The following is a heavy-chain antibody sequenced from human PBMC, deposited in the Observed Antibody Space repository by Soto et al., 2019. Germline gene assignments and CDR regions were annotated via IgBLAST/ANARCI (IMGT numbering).Heavy chain of an antibody. Sequence: VQLVESGGGVVQPGRSLRLSCAASGFTFSDYAMHWVRQAPGKGLEWVAVVSHDGRNTHYADSVKGRFTISRDSSKNTASLEMTSLRAEDTGVYYCAKGGRQWLVTSDFNYWGQGALVTVSS. CDR2: VSHDGRNT. J-gene: IGHJ4*02. CDR1: GFTFSDYA. V-gene: IGHV3-30*18. D-gene: IGHD6-19*01. CDR3: AKGGRQWLVTSDFNY.